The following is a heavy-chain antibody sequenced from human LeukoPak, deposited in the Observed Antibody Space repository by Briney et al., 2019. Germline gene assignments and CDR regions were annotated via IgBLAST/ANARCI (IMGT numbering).Heavy chain of an antibody. CDR1: GFTFSTSV. J-gene: IGHJ6*03. Sequence: PGGSLRLSCAASGFTFSTSVMHWVRQAPGKGLEWLSFIRFDGSEKYYADSVKARFSISRDNSKNTLYLQMNSLRAEDTAVYYCAKHTALLWFGELLYRRQKEGNYMDVWGKGTTVTVSS. CDR3: AKHTALLWFGELLYRRQKEGNYMDV. V-gene: IGHV3-30*02. D-gene: IGHD3-10*01. CDR2: IRFDGSEK.